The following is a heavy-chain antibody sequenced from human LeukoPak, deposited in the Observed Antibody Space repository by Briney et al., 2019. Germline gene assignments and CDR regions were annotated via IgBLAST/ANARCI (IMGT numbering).Heavy chain of an antibody. J-gene: IGHJ6*03. D-gene: IGHD3-10*01. CDR1: GFSFSSYW. Sequence: GGSLRLSCEGSGFSFSSYWITWVRQLPGKGPEWVANIRQDESERYFADSVKGRFTISRDNAKKSVYLHMSSLRAEDTALYYCARLSAYYYGSYFYYYMDVWGKGTTVTVSS. CDR3: ARLSAYYYGSYFYYYMDV. V-gene: IGHV3-7*01. CDR2: IRQDESER.